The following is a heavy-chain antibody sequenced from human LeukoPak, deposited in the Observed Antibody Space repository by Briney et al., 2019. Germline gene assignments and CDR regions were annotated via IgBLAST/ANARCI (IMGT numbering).Heavy chain of an antibody. V-gene: IGHV5-51*03. Sequence: GEPLKISCKGSGYSFTSYWIGWVRQMPGKGLEWMGIIYPGDSDTRYSPSFQGQVTISADKSISTAYLQWSSLKASDTAMYYCARLIGVEMATIGYYFDYWGQGTLVTVSS. CDR3: ARLIGVEMATIGYYFDY. CDR2: IYPGDSDT. CDR1: GYSFTSYW. J-gene: IGHJ4*02. D-gene: IGHD5-24*01.